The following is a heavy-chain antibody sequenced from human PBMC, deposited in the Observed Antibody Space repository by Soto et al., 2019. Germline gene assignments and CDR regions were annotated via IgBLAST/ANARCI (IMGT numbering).Heavy chain of an antibody. CDR1: GGSISSGGYY. D-gene: IGHD6-19*01. CDR3: ARNAVAGLFEYFQH. CDR2: IYYSGST. Sequence: QVQLQESGPGLVKPSQTLSLTCTVSGGSISSGGYYWSWIRQHPGKGLEWIGYIYYSGSTYYNPSLKSRVTISVDTSNNQFSLKLSSVTAADTAVYCCARNAVAGLFEYFQHWGQGTLVTVSS. V-gene: IGHV4-31*03. J-gene: IGHJ1*01.